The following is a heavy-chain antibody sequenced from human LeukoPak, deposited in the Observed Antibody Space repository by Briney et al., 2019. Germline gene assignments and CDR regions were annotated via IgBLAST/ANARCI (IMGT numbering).Heavy chain of an antibody. V-gene: IGHV3-23*01. CDR3: APLNGVVVPAARPRGNSHYYGMDV. Sequence: PGGSLRLSCAASGFTFSSYAMSWVRQAPGKGLEWVSAISGSGGSTYYADSVKGRFTISRDNSKNTLYLQMNSLRAEDTAVYYCAPLNGVVVPAARPRGNSHYYGMDVWGQGTTVTVSS. D-gene: IGHD2-2*01. CDR2: ISGSGGST. CDR1: GFTFSSYA. J-gene: IGHJ6*02.